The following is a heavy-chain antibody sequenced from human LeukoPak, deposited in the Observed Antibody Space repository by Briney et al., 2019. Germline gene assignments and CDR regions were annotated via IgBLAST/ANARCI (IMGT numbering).Heavy chain of an antibody. CDR3: AKDYCGYDY. D-gene: IGHD5-12*01. Sequence: SGGSLRLSCAASGFTFDSYAMSWVRQAPGKGLEWVSGISGSGASIYYADSVKGRFTISRDNSKNTLYLQMNSLRAEDTAVYYCAKDYCGYDYWGPGTLVTVSS. CDR2: ISGSGASI. V-gene: IGHV3-23*01. CDR1: GFTFDSYA. J-gene: IGHJ4*02.